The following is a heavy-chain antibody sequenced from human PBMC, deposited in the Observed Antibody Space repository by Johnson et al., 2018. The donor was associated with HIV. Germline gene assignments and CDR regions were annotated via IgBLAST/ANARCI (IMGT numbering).Heavy chain of an antibody. Sequence: VQLVESGGGVVQPGRSLRLSCAASGFTVRSNYMSWVRQAPGKGLEWVSGINWNGGSTGYADSVKGRFTISRDNAKNSLYLQMNSLRAEDTALYYCARVLIVVVVAAEIDAFDIWGQGTMVTVSS. D-gene: IGHD2-15*01. CDR1: GFTVRSNY. CDR3: ARVLIVVVVAAEIDAFDI. CDR2: INWNGGST. V-gene: IGHV3-20*04. J-gene: IGHJ3*02.